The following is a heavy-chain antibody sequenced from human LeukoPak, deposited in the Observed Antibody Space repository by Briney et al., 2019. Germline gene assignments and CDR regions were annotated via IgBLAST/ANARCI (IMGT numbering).Heavy chain of an antibody. D-gene: IGHD6-19*01. CDR1: GGSISSSSYY. CDR2: IYSSGST. J-gene: IGHJ4*02. Sequence: TETLSLTCTVSGGSISSSSYYWGWIRQPPGKGLEWIGSIYSSGSTYYNPSLKSRVTMSVDTSKNQFSLKLSSVTAADTAVYYCARHATYSSGWYGPDYWGQGTLVTVSS. V-gene: IGHV4-39*01. CDR3: ARHATYSSGWYGPDY.